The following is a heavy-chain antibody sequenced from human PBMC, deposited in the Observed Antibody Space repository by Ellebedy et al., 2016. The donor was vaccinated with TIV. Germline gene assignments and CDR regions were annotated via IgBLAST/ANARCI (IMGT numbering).Heavy chain of an antibody. V-gene: IGHV3-23*01. Sequence: GGSLRLXXAASGFTFSSYAMSWVRQAPGKGLEWVSAISGSGGSTYYADSVKGRFTISRDNAKNSLYLQMNSLRAEGTAVYYCARDCIAVAGTVDYWGQGTLVTVSS. CDR1: GFTFSSYA. D-gene: IGHD6-19*01. CDR3: ARDCIAVAGTVDY. CDR2: ISGSGGST. J-gene: IGHJ4*02.